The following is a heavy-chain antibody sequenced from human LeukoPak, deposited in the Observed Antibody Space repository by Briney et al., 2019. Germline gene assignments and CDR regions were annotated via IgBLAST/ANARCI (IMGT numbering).Heavy chain of an antibody. J-gene: IGHJ4*02. CDR1: GFTFSSYG. V-gene: IGHV3-30*02. D-gene: IGHD5-12*01. Sequence: GGSLRLSCAASGFTFSSYGMHWDRQAPGKGLEWVAFIRYDGSNKYYADSVKGRFTISRDNSKNTLYLQMNSLRAEYTAVYYCANGGGIVATYWGQGTLDTVSS. CDR3: ANGGGIVATY. CDR2: IRYDGSNK.